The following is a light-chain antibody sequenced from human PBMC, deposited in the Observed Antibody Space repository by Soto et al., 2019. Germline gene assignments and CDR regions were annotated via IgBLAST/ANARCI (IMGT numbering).Light chain of an antibody. CDR1: SSNIGAGYE. J-gene: IGLJ1*01. Sequence: QSVLTQPPSVSEAPGQRVTISCTGSSSNIGAGYEAHWYQQVPGTAPKLLIYENNNRPSGIPDRFSSSTSGTSASLAITGLQAEDEAEYYCQSYDSSLSGYVFGTGTKLTVL. CDR3: QSYDSSLSGYV. CDR2: ENN. V-gene: IGLV1-40*01.